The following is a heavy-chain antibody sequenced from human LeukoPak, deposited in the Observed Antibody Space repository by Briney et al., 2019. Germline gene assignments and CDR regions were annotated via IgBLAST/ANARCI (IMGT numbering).Heavy chain of an antibody. CDR3: ASDLAAAGTLSY. V-gene: IGHV1-18*01. CDR1: GYTFTSYG. CDR2: ISAYNGNT. J-gene: IGHJ4*02. Sequence: ASVKVSFKASGYTFTSYGISWVRQAPGQGLEWMGWISAYNGNTNYAQKLQGRVTMTTDTSTSTAYMELRSLRSEDTAVYYCASDLAAAGTLSYWGQGTLVTVSS. D-gene: IGHD6-13*01.